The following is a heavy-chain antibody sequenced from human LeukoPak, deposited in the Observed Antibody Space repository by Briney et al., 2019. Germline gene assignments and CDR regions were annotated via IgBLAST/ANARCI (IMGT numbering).Heavy chain of an antibody. D-gene: IGHD3-3*01. V-gene: IGHV3-30*02. Sequence: PGGSLRLSCAASGFTFSSYSMHWVRQAPGKGLEWVAFIRYDGSNKYYADSVKGRFTISRDNSKNTLYLQMNSLRAEDTAVYYCAKSSRDFWSGYLLYYCYYYMDVWGKGTTVTVSS. CDR2: IRYDGSNK. J-gene: IGHJ6*03. CDR1: GFTFSSYS. CDR3: AKSSRDFWSGYLLYYCYYYMDV.